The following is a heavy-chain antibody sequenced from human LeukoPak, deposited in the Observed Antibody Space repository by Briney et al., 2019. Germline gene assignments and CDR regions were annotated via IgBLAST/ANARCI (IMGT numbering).Heavy chain of an antibody. CDR2: IRSDQSNK. D-gene: IGHD1-26*01. J-gene: IGHJ4*01. V-gene: IGHV3-30*02. CDR3: AKVLSGRPPQAFDY. CDR1: GFTFSSYW. Sequence: GGSLRLSCAASGFTFSSYWMSWVRQAPGKGLEWVAFIRSDQSNKYYADSVKGRFTISRDNSKNTLYLQMNSLRGEDSAVYYCAKVLSGRPPQAFDYWGHGTLVTVSS.